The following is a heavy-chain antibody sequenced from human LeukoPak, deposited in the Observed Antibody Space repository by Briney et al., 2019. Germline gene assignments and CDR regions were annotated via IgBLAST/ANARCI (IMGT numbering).Heavy chain of an antibody. V-gene: IGHV4-4*07. J-gene: IGHJ4*02. D-gene: IGHD5-12*01. Sequence: SETLSLTCTVSGGSISRYYWSWIRQPAGKGLEWIGRIYTSGSTYYNPSLKSRVTISVDTSKNQFSLKLSSVTAADTAVYHCARVVTTSGFHFDYWGQGTLVTVSS. CDR3: ARVVTTSGFHFDY. CDR1: GGSISRYY. CDR2: IYTSGST.